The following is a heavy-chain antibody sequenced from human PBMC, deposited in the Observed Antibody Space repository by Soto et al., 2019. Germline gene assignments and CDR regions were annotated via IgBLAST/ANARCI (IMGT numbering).Heavy chain of an antibody. D-gene: IGHD6-19*01. V-gene: IGHV1-18*01. CDR2: IIAYNGNT. CDR1: GYTFTSYG. Sequence: QVQLVQSGAEVKKPGASVKVSCKASGYTFTSYGISWVRQAPGQGLEWMGWIIAYNGNTNYAQKLQGRVTMTTDTSTSTAYMDLRSLRSDDTAVYYCARDLLRQWLVEGDAFDLWGQGTMVTVSS. J-gene: IGHJ3*01. CDR3: ARDLLRQWLVEGDAFDL.